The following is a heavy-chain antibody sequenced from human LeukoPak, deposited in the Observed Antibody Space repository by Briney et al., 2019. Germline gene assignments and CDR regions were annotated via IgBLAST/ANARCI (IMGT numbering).Heavy chain of an antibody. CDR2: ISGSGGST. J-gene: IGHJ4*02. CDR3: AKFAYQLLSYRVN. CDR1: GFTFSSYG. D-gene: IGHD2-2*01. V-gene: IGHV3-23*01. Sequence: GGSLRLSCAASGFTFSSYGMSWVRQAPGKGLEWVSTISGSGGSTCYADSVKGRFTISRDNSKNTLYLQMNSLRAEDTAVYYCAKFAYQLLSYRVNWGQGTLVTVSS.